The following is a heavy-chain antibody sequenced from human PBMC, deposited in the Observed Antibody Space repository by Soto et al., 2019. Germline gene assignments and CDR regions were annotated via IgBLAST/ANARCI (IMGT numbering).Heavy chain of an antibody. V-gene: IGHV3-7*01. CDR2: INQDGSDK. D-gene: IGHD1-1*01. Sequence: EVQLVESGGGLVQPGGSMRLSCAGSGFTFRSYWMSWVRQAPGKEREWVANINQDGSDKFYMDSMKGRFTISRDNAGNSLYLQMNSLRAEATAVYYCARVWNDGRIDYWGQGTLVTVSS. CDR1: GFTFRSYW. J-gene: IGHJ4*02. CDR3: ARVWNDGRIDY.